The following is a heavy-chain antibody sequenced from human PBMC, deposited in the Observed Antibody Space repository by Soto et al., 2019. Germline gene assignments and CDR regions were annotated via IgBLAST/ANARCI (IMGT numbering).Heavy chain of an antibody. D-gene: IGHD3-3*01. CDR3: AHRVLRTVFGLVTTTAIYFDF. V-gene: IGHV2-5*02. Sequence: QITLNESGPTPVKPRQTLTLTCTFSGFSLTTSGVGVGWIRQSQGKAPEWLALIYWDDDKRYSPSLKSRLTITKDTSKNKVVLTMADLDPTDTATYYCAHRVLRTVFGLVTTTAIYFDFWGQGTPVAVSS. J-gene: IGHJ4*02. CDR2: IYWDDDK. CDR1: GFSLTTSGVG.